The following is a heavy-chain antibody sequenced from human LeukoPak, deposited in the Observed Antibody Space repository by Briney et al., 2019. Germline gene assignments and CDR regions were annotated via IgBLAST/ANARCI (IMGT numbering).Heavy chain of an antibody. CDR2: INPSGGST. CDR3: ARERGIVGATRVDSGAFDI. J-gene: IGHJ3*02. Sequence: ASVKVSCKASGYSFTSYYIHWVRQAPGQGLEWMGLINPSGGSTTYPQKFQGNITMTSDMSTTTVYMKLSSLRSEDTAVYYCARERGIVGATRVDSGAFDIWGQGTMVTVSS. CDR1: GYSFTSYY. D-gene: IGHD1-26*01. V-gene: IGHV1-46*01.